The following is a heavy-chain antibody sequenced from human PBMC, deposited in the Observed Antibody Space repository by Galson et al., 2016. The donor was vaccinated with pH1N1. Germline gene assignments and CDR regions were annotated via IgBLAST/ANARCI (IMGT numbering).Heavy chain of an antibody. CDR2: IIPISGTT. CDR1: GGTFSSYA. Sequence: SVKVSCKASGGTFSSYAISWVRQAPGQGLEWMGKIIPISGTTNYAQRLQGRVTLTADESTDTAYMEVSGLRSEDTAVYYCATHDFCSYRYFCYGMDVWGHGTTVTVSS. V-gene: IGHV1-69*13. CDR3: ATHDFCSYRYFCYGMDV. J-gene: IGHJ6*02. D-gene: IGHD3-3*01.